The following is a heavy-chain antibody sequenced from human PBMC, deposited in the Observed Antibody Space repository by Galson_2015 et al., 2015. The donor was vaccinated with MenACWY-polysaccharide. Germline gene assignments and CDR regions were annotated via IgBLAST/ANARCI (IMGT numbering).Heavy chain of an antibody. CDR1: GGSISSATYY. J-gene: IGHJ4*02. Sequence: SETLSLTCTVSGGSISSATYYWAWMRQPPGQGLEWIGSVYYSGSTYYNPSLQSRLTISVDTSKNHFSLRLSSVTAADTAVYYCARLCSSTWYFDYWGQGTLVTVSS. CDR3: ARLCSSTWYFDY. CDR2: VYYSGST. D-gene: IGHD6-13*01. V-gene: IGHV4-39*02.